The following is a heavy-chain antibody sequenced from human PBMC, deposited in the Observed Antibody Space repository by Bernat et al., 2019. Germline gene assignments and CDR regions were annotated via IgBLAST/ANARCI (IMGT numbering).Heavy chain of an antibody. Sequence: QVQMVESGGGVVQPGRSLRLSCAGSGFTFSSYGMHWVRQAPGKGLEWVAIISYDGSRQYYADSVKGRFTVSRDNSKNTVYLQMDSLRPEDTAVYYCAKEHSYGSGDAFDIWGQGTMVTVSS. V-gene: IGHV3-30*18. J-gene: IGHJ3*02. D-gene: IGHD3-10*01. CDR3: AKEHSYGSGDAFDI. CDR1: GFTFSSYG. CDR2: ISYDGSRQ.